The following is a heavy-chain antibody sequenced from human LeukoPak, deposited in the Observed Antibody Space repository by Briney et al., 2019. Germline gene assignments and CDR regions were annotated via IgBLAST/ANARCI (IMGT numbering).Heavy chain of an antibody. CDR1: GFTFSSYA. J-gene: IGHJ4*02. Sequence: GGSLRLSCAASGFTFSSYAMSWVRQAPGKGLEWVSAIGGSGGSTYYADSVKGRFTISRDNSKNTLYLQMNSLRAEDTAVYYCAKVGYCSGGSCYYPPSDFDYWGQGTLVTVSS. D-gene: IGHD2-15*01. V-gene: IGHV3-23*01. CDR2: IGGSGGST. CDR3: AKVGYCSGGSCYYPPSDFDY.